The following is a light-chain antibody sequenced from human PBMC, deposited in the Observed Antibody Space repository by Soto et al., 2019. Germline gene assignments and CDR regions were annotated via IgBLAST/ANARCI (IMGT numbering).Light chain of an antibody. J-gene: IGKJ4*01. CDR2: QAS. Sequence: DIHMTQSPSTLSAFVGDRVTITCRARQPISIWLAWYQQKPGKAPKQLIYQASSLESGVPSRFSGSGSGTEFTLTISSLQPDDFATYYCQQYNSYPLTFGGGTKVEIK. CDR3: QQYNSYPLT. CDR1: QPISIW. V-gene: IGKV1-5*03.